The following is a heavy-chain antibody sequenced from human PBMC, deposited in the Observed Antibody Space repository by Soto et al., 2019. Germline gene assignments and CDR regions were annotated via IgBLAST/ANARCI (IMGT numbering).Heavy chain of an antibody. D-gene: IGHD3-10*01. Sequence: EVQLVESGGGLVQPGRSLRLSCAASGFTFDDYAMHWVRQAPGKGLEWVSGIGRNSDSIGSADSVKGRFTISRDHAKNSMYLQMNSVRAEDTALYCCGKDMCQTVRGACGYWGQGTLVTVSS. CDR3: GKDMCQTVRGACGY. CDR2: IGRNSDSI. CDR1: GFTFDDYA. V-gene: IGHV3-9*01. J-gene: IGHJ4*02.